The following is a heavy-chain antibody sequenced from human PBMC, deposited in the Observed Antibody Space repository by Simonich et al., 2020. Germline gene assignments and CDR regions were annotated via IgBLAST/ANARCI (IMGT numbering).Heavy chain of an antibody. D-gene: IGHD3-10*01. CDR3: ARTNTMRELDTMVRGVDYFDY. CDR1: GGTFSSYA. J-gene: IGHJ4*02. CDR2: NIPILCIA. Sequence: QVQLVQSGAEVKKPGSSVKVSCKASGGTFSSYAISWVRQAPVQGLEWMRGNIPILCIANYAQKCQGRVTITADKSTSTAYMELSSLRSEDTAVYYCARTNTMRELDTMVRGVDYFDYWGQGTLVTVSS. V-gene: IGHV1-69*09.